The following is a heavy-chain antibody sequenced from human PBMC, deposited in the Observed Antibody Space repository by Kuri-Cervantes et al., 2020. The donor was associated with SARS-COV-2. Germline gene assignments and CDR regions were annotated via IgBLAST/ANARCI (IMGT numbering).Heavy chain of an antibody. V-gene: IGHV4-34*01. D-gene: IGHD6-13*01. CDR2: INHSGST. J-gene: IGHJ4*02. CDR1: GGSFSGYY. CDR3: ARGPRYSSSWYQTLDY. Sequence: GSLRLSCAAYGGSFSGYYWSWIRQPPGKGLEWIGEINHSGSTNYNPSLKSRVTISVDTSKNQFSLKLSSVTAADTAVYYCARGPRYSSSWYQTLDYWGQGTLGTVSS.